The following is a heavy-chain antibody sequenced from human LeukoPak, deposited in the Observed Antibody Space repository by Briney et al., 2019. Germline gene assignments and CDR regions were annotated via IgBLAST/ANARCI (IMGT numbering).Heavy chain of an antibody. CDR1: GASFSGYY. CDR2: ISYDGSTT. D-gene: IGHD1-14*01. Sequence: LSLTCAVSGASFSGYYWSWLRQAPGKGLEWVAVISYDGSTTYYADSVKGRFTISRDNSKNTLYLQMNSLRAEDTALYRCARDRYKTSPDYWGQGTLVTVSS. J-gene: IGHJ4*02. CDR3: ARDRYKTSPDY. V-gene: IGHV3-30-3*01.